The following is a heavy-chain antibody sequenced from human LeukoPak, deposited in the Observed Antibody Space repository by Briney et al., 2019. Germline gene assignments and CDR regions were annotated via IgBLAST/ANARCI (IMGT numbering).Heavy chain of an antibody. CDR3: AGESGGDLGEAFDI. Sequence: SLKGRSTISRDNAKNSLYLQLISLRAEDTAVYYCAGESGGDLGEAFDIWGQGTMVTVSS. V-gene: IGHV3-21*01. D-gene: IGHD1-26*01. J-gene: IGHJ3*02.